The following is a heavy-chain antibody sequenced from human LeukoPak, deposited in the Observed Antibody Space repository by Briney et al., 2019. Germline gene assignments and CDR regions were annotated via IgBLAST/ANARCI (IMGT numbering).Heavy chain of an antibody. CDR1: GYTFTGYY. V-gene: IGHV1-2*04. Sequence: ASVKVSCKASGYTFTGYYMHWVRQAPGQGLEWMGWINPNSGGTNYAQKFQGWVTMTRDTSISTAYMELSRLRSDDTAVYYCARDIVELFRGEGFGAFDIWGQGTMVTVSS. CDR3: ARDIVELFRGEGFGAFDI. D-gene: IGHD3-10*01. J-gene: IGHJ3*02. CDR2: INPNSGGT.